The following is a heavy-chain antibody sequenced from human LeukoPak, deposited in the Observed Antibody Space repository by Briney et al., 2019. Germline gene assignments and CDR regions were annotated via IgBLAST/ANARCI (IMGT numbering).Heavy chain of an antibody. CDR2: ISVYNGKT. CDR1: GYTFSSYG. D-gene: IGHD3-10*01. Sequence: ASVKVSCKASGYTFSSYGISWVRQAPGQGLEWMGWISVYNGKTNYAQKVQGRVTMTTDTSTNTAHMELRSLRSDDTAVYYCARCGFGELFRDNWFDPWGQGTLVTVSS. J-gene: IGHJ5*02. CDR3: ARCGFGELFRDNWFDP. V-gene: IGHV1-18*01.